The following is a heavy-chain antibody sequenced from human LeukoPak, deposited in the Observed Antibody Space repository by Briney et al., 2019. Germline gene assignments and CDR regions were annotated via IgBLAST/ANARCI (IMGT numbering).Heavy chain of an antibody. D-gene: IGHD3-9*01. J-gene: IGHJ4*02. CDR3: ARSSTGYYFDY. Sequence: GGSLRLSCAASGFTLSNYWMTWVRQAPGKGLEWVANIKQEGSEKYHVDSVKGRFTISRDNAKNSLYLQMNSLRVDDTATYYCARSSTGYYFDYWGQGTLVTVSS. CDR1: GFTLSNYW. V-gene: IGHV3-7*01. CDR2: IKQEGSEK.